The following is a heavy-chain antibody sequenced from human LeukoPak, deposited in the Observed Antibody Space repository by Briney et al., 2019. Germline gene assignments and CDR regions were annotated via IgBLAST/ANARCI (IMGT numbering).Heavy chain of an antibody. V-gene: IGHV3-23*01. CDR3: AKGRSSSSWQRIDY. D-gene: IGHD6-13*01. CDR1: GFTFSSYA. Sequence: GGSLRLSCAASGFTFSSYAMSWVRQAPGKGLEWVSAISGSGGSTYYADSAKGRFTISRDNSKNTLYLQMNSLRAEDTAVYYCAKGRSSSSWQRIDYWGQGTLVTVSS. J-gene: IGHJ4*02. CDR2: ISGSGGST.